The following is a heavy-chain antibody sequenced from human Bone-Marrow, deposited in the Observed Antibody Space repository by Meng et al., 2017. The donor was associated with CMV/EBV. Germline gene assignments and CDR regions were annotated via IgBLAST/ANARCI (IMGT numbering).Heavy chain of an antibody. D-gene: IGHD6-19*01. CDR1: GFTCNSDR. V-gene: IGHV3-21*04. Sequence: GFTCNSDRVDWVRRGPGRGLEWVSSIRSRSSYKYYADTVKGRFTISRDNAKNSLYLQMNSLRVDDTAVYYCARDLGLAVAGTGWFDPWGQGTLVTVSS. CDR2: IRSRSSYK. J-gene: IGHJ5*02. CDR3: ARDLGLAVAGTGWFDP.